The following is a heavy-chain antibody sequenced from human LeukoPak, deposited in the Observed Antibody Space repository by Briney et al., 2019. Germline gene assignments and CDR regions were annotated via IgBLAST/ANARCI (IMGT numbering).Heavy chain of an antibody. V-gene: IGHV4-30-4*01. CDR1: GGSISSGDYY. CDR3: ARDLLTARGYYFDC. Sequence: SETLSLTCTVSGGSISSGDYYWSWIRQPPGKGLEWIGYIYYSGSTYYNPSLKSRVTISVDTSKNQFSLKLSSVTAADTAVYYCARDLLTARGYYFDCWGQGTLVTVSS. D-gene: IGHD1-26*01. J-gene: IGHJ4*02. CDR2: IYYSGST.